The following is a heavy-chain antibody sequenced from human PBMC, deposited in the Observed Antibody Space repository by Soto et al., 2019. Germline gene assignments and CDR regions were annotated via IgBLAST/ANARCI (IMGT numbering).Heavy chain of an antibody. V-gene: IGHV3-33*01. CDR2: IWYDGSNK. D-gene: IGHD2-15*01. CDR3: ARAGCSGGSCYSELEDCYYYYYMDV. CDR1: GFTFSSYG. J-gene: IGHJ6*03. Sequence: QVQLVESGGGVVQPGRSLRLSCAASGFTFSSYGMHWVRQAPGKGLEWVAVIWYDGSNKYYADSVKGRFTISRDNSKNTLYLQMNSLRAEDTAVYYCARAGCSGGSCYSELEDCYYYYYMDVWGKGTTVTVSS.